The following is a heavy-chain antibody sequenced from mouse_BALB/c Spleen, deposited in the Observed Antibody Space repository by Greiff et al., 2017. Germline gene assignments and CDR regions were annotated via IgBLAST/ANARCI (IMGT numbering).Heavy chain of an antibody. D-gene: IGHD2-1*01. J-gene: IGHJ3*01. Sequence: VQLVESGPGLVAPSQSLSITCTVSGFSLSRYSVHWVRQPPGKGLEWLGMIWGGGSTDYNSALKSRLSISKDNSKSQVFLKMNSLQTDDTAMYYCASYGNYKAWFAYWGQGTLVTVSA. CDR1: GFSLSRYS. CDR2: IWGGGST. V-gene: IGHV2-6-4*01. CDR3: ASYGNYKAWFAY.